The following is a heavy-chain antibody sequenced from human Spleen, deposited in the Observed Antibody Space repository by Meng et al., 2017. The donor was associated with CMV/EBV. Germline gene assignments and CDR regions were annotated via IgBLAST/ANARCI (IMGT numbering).Heavy chain of an antibody. Sequence: ASVKVSCKVSGHTLTESAMHWVRQAPGKGLEWMGGFGAEKGETIYAQKFLGRVTMTEDTSTDTAYMELSSLRSEDTAVYYCARGIVHCGGDCPSPTYYHYYGMDVWGQGTTVTVSS. V-gene: IGHV1-24*01. J-gene: IGHJ6*02. CDR2: FGAEKGET. CDR3: ARGIVHCGGDCPSPTYYHYYGMDV. D-gene: IGHD2-21*01. CDR1: GHTLTESA.